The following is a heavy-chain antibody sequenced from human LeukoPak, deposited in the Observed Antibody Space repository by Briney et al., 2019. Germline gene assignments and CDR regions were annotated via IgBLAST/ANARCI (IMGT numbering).Heavy chain of an antibody. Sequence: GGSLRLSCAASGFTFSSYGMHWVRQAPGKGLEWVAVIPYDGSNKYYADSVKGRFTISRDNSKNTLYLQMNSLRAEDTAVYYCAKYYGSGMTGVDYYYYMDVWGKGTTVTVSS. V-gene: IGHV3-30*18. CDR2: IPYDGSNK. D-gene: IGHD3-10*01. J-gene: IGHJ6*03. CDR1: GFTFSSYG. CDR3: AKYYGSGMTGVDYYYYMDV.